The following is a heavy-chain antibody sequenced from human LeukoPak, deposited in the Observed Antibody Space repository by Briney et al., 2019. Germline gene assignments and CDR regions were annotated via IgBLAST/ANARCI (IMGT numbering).Heavy chain of an antibody. V-gene: IGHV3-23*01. CDR1: GFTFSSYA. D-gene: IGHD3-22*01. CDR2: ISGSGGST. Sequence: GGSLRLSCAASGFTFSSYAMSWVRQAPGKGLEWASAISGSGGSTYYADSVKGRFTISRDNSKNTLYLQMNSLRAEDTAVYYCAKDRFTYYYDSSGYSNWFDPWGQGTLVTVSS. J-gene: IGHJ5*02. CDR3: AKDRFTYYYDSSGYSNWFDP.